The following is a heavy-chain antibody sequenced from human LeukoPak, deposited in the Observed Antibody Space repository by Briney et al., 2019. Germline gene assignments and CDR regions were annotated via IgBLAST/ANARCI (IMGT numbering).Heavy chain of an antibody. Sequence: GGSLRLSCAASEFSFDDYAMHWVRQAPGKGLEWVSLISGDGNSTYYGDSVKGRFTISRDSSINSLYLQMNSLRTEDTALYYCAKAAMVGPRIFYMDVWGKGTTVIVSS. CDR1: EFSFDDYA. CDR3: AKAAMVGPRIFYMDV. D-gene: IGHD2/OR15-2a*01. J-gene: IGHJ6*03. V-gene: IGHV3-43*02. CDR2: ISGDGNST.